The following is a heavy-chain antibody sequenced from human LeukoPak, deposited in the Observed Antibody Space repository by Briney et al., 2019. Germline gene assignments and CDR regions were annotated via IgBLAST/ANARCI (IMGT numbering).Heavy chain of an antibody. D-gene: IGHD1-26*01. V-gene: IGHV3-23*01. CDR3: AKLMGALTRLSSFDC. Sequence: GASLRLSCAASGFTFSSYAMSWVRPAPGKGLEWVSAISGSGGRTYYADSVKGRFTISRDNSKNTLYLQMNSLRAEDTAVYYCAKLMGALTRLSSFDCWGQGRLVTVSS. J-gene: IGHJ4*02. CDR1: GFTFSSYA. CDR2: ISGSGGRT.